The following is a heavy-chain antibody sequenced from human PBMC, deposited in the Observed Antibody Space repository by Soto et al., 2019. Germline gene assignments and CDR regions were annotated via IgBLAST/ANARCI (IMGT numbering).Heavy chain of an antibody. CDR3: ARDPGSSGWGAFDY. CDR2: INPEGSEK. V-gene: IGHV3-7*01. J-gene: IGHJ4*02. CDR1: GFTFGLYW. Sequence: EVQLVESGGGLVQPGGSLRLSCVASGFTFGLYWMTWVRQAPGKGLEWVANINPEGSEKYYVDSMKGRFTISRDNTKNSLYLHINNLKPEDTAVYYCARDPGSSGWGAFDYWGQGILITVSS. D-gene: IGHD6-19*01.